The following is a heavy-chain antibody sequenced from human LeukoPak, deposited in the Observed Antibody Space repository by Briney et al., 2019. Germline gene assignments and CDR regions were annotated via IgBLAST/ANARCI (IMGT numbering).Heavy chain of an antibody. D-gene: IGHD1-26*01. CDR1: VYTLTELS. CDR3: ATDPVGATRWGNY. CDR2: FDPEDGET. J-gene: IGHJ4*02. Sequence: ASVKVSCKVSVYTLTELSMHWVRQAPGKGLEWVGGFDPEDGETIYAQKFQGRVTMTEDTSTDTAYMELSSLRSEDTAVYYCATDPVGATRWGNYWGQGTLVTVSS. V-gene: IGHV1-24*01.